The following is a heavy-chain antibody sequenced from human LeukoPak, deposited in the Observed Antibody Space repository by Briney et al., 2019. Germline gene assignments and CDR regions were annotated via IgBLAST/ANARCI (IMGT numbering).Heavy chain of an antibody. CDR3: ARARGGEWFDP. J-gene: IGHJ5*02. CDR1: GGSISDGRYS. D-gene: IGHD2-21*01. Sequence: SETLSLTCAVSGGSISDGRYSWSWIRQPPGKGLEWIGYIYHSGSTYYNPSLKSRVTMSVDTSKNQFSLKLSSVTAADTAVYYCARARGGEWFDPWGQGTLVTVSS. V-gene: IGHV4-30-2*01. CDR2: IYHSGST.